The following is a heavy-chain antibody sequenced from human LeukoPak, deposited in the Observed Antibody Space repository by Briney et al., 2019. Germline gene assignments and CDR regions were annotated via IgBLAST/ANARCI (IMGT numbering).Heavy chain of an antibody. D-gene: IGHD7-27*01. CDR1: GFTFDDYG. J-gene: IGHJ4*02. Sequence: TGGSLRLSCAASGFTFDDYGVSWVRQAPGKGLEWVSGINWSGDSTDYADSVKGRFTISRDNARNSLYVQMNSLRAEDTALYYCARGPLTGSMLGDFDYWGQGTLVTVSS. V-gene: IGHV3-20*04. CDR3: ARGPLTGSMLGDFDY. CDR2: INWSGDST.